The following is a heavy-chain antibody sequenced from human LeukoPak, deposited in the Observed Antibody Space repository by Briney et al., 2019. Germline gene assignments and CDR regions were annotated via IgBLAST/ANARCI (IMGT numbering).Heavy chain of an antibody. J-gene: IGHJ4*02. D-gene: IGHD2-15*01. Sequence: ASVKVSCKASGYTFTSYDINWVRQATGQGLEWMGWMNPNSGNTGYAQKFQGRVTMTTDTSTSTAYMELRSLRSDDTAVYYCARDSRRWYPDYWGQGTLVTVSS. CDR2: MNPNSGNT. CDR1: GYTFTSYD. CDR3: ARDSRRWYPDY. V-gene: IGHV1-8*01.